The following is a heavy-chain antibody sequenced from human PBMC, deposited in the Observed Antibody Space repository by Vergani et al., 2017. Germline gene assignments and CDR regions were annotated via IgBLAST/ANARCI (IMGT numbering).Heavy chain of an antibody. D-gene: IGHD2-2*01. J-gene: IGHJ6*03. CDR3: ARHCSSTSCYARYYYYYMDV. Sequence: QVQLVQSGAEVKKPGASVKVSCKASGYTFTSYGISWVRQAPGQGLEWMGWISAYNGNTNYAQKFQGRVTITADESTSTAYMELSSLRSEDTAVYYCARHCSSTSCYARYYYYYMDVWGKGTTVTVSS. CDR1: GYTFTSYG. CDR2: ISAYNGNT. V-gene: IGHV1-18*01.